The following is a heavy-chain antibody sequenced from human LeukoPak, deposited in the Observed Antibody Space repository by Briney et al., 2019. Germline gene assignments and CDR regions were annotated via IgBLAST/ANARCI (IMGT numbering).Heavy chain of an antibody. V-gene: IGHV3-7*01. D-gene: IGHD4-11*01. CDR1: GFTFSTYW. CDR2: IKQDESEK. Sequence: GGSLRLSCAASGFTFSTYWMSWARQAPGKGLEWVANIKQDESEKYYMDSVKGRFTISGDNAKNSLSLQMSSLRADDTAVYYCARVGRDSKYGYFDFWGQGTLVTVSS. CDR3: ARVGRDSKYGYFDF. J-gene: IGHJ4*02.